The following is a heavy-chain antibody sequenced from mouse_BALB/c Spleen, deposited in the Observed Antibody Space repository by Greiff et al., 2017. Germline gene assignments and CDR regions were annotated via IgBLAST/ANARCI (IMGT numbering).Heavy chain of an antibody. V-gene: IGHV1S22*01. CDR3: TRAYYGGYFDV. CDR1: GYTFTSYW. CDR2: IYPGSGST. D-gene: IGHD1-1*01. J-gene: IGHJ1*01. Sequence: LQQPGSELVRPGASVKLSCKASGYTFTSYWMHWVKQRHGQGLEWIGNIYPGSGSTNYDEKFKSKGTLTVDTSSSTAYMHLSSLTSEDSAVYYCTRAYYGGYFDVWGAGTTVTVSS.